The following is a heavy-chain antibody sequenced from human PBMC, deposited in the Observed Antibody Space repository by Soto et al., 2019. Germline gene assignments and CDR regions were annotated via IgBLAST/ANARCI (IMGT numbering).Heavy chain of an antibody. J-gene: IGHJ6*02. Sequence: QVQLVESGGGVVQPGRSLRLSCAASGFTFSSYGMHWVRQAPGKGLQWVAVICYDGSNKYYEDSVKGRITITRDNSKNPLYLQVHSLRAKDTAVYYCASGTLRGINGTGHYYGMDVWSQGTTVTVS. CDR2: ICYDGSNK. D-gene: IGHD1-7*01. V-gene: IGHV3-33*03. CDR3: ASGTLRGINGTGHYYGMDV. CDR1: GFTFSSYG.